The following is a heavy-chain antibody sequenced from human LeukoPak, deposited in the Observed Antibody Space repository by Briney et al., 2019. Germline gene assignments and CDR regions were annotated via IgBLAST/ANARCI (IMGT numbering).Heavy chain of an antibody. D-gene: IGHD3-22*01. CDR1: GFTFSSYG. J-gene: IGHJ4*02. Sequence: GGSLRLSCAASGFTFSSYGMSWVRQAPGKGLEWVSSISGSGGSTYYADSVKGRFTISRDNAKNSLFLQMNSLRAEDTAVYYCARGDMYYYDSSGGDYWGQGTPVTVSS. CDR3: ARGDMYYYDSSGGDY. V-gene: IGHV3-23*01. CDR2: ISGSGGST.